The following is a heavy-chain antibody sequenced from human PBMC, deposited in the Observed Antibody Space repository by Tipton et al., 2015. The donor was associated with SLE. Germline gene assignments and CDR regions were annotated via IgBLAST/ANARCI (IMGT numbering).Heavy chain of an antibody. CDR1: GGTFSSYA. J-gene: IGHJ6*02. V-gene: IGHV1-69*01. CDR3: ARANSVPYYYYYGMDV. D-gene: IGHD3-10*01. CDR2: IIPIFGTA. Sequence: QLVQSGAEVKKPGSSVKVSCKASGGTFSSYAISWVRQAPGQGLEWMGGIIPIFGTANYAQKFQGRVTITADESTSTAYMELSSLRSDDTAVYYCARANSVPYYYYYGMDVWGQGTTVTVS.